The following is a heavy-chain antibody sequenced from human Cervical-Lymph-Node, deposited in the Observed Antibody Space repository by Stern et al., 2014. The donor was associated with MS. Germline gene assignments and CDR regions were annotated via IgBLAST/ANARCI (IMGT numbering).Heavy chain of an antibody. CDR1: GYTFTSHY. CDR2: INPGGGTT. D-gene: IGHD4-17*01. Sequence: QVQLVQSGAEVKKPGASVKLSCKASGYTFTSHYLHWVRQAPGQGLEWMGIINPGGGTTNLAQKFQGRVIMPGDTSTRTFYLELSSLRSEDTAVYFCAREEYNDYDFGAFDMWGQGTMVTVSS. V-gene: IGHV1-46*01. CDR3: AREEYNDYDFGAFDM. J-gene: IGHJ3*02.